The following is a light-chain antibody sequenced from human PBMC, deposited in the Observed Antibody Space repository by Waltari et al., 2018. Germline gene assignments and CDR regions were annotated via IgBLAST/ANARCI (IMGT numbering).Light chain of an antibody. Sequence: DIQMTQSPSSLSASVGDRISISCRASQIIRTYVNWYQQKPGKAPKILISAASTLRGEVPSRFSGSGAGTDFTLTISNLQPEDFATYYWQQSFSTPRTFGGGTRVEIK. V-gene: IGKV1-39*01. CDR2: AAS. CDR3: QQSFSTPRT. J-gene: IGKJ4*01. CDR1: QIIRTY.